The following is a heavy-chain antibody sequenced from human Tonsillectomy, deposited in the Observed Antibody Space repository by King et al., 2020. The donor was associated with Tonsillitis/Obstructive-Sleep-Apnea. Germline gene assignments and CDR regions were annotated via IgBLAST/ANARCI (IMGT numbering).Heavy chain of an antibody. V-gene: IGHV3-48*03. CDR2: ISSRGSTI. D-gene: IGHD6-19*01. Sequence: VQLVESGGGLVQPGGSLRLSCAASGFIFSSYEMNWVRQAPGKGLEWVSYISSRGSTIYYADSVKGRFTISRDNAKNSLYLQMNSLRAEDTAVYYCARGPPVATQTPYYYYGMDVWGQGTTVTVSS. J-gene: IGHJ6*02. CDR3: ARGPPVATQTPYYYYGMDV. CDR1: GFIFSSYE.